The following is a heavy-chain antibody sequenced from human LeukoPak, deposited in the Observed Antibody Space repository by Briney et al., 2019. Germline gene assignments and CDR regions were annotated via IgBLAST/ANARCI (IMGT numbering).Heavy chain of an antibody. CDR2: IIPIFGTA. Sequence: SVKVSCKASGGTFSSYAVSWVRQAPGQGLEWMGGIIPIFGTANYAQKFQGRVTITADESTSTAYMELSSLRSEDTAVYYCARLGSIAAAVIDYWGQGTLVTVSS. J-gene: IGHJ4*02. CDR3: ARLGSIAAAVIDY. D-gene: IGHD6-13*01. CDR1: GGTFSSYA. V-gene: IGHV1-69*13.